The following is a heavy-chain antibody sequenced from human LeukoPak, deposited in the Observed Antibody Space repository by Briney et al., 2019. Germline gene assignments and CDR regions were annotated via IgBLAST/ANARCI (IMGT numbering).Heavy chain of an antibody. J-gene: IGHJ6*02. Sequence: GRSLRLSCAASGFTFSSYAMHWVRQAPGKGLEWVAVISYDESNKYYADSVKGRFTISRDNSKNTLYLQMNSLRAEDTAVYYCARDLRRHIVVVTAIRYYYYGMDVWGQGTTVTVSS. CDR2: ISYDESNK. D-gene: IGHD2-21*02. CDR3: ARDLRRHIVVVTAIRYYYYGMDV. CDR1: GFTFSSYA. V-gene: IGHV3-30-3*01.